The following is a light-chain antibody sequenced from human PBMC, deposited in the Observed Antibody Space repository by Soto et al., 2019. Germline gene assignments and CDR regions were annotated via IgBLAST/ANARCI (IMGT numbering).Light chain of an antibody. J-gene: IGKJ1*01. CDR1: ERVSNN. V-gene: IGKV3-15*01. Sequence: EIVMTQSPARLSLSPGERATLSCMASERVSNNLAWYQQKAGQAPRLLIYGASTRATGIPARFSGSGSGTEFTLTISSLESEDFAVYYCQQYSIWRTFGQGTKVDI. CDR2: GAS. CDR3: QQYSIWRT.